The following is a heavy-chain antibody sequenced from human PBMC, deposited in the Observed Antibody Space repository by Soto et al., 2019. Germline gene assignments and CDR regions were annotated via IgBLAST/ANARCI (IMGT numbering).Heavy chain of an antibody. Sequence: TLSLTCSVSGVTMSYGAYSWNWLRQSPGKGLEWLGYISHLETTYYNPTFWSRLTFSIDRTRNQSFLILGSMTDADKVVYFWVRGAGYDSFDFWGQGIQVTVSS. J-gene: IGHJ4*02. CDR1: GVTMSYGAYS. CDR3: VRGAGYDSFDF. D-gene: IGHD3-9*01. V-gene: IGHV4-30-2*06. CDR2: ISHLETT.